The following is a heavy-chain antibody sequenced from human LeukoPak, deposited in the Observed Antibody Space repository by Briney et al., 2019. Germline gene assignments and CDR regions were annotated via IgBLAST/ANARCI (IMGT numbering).Heavy chain of an antibody. CDR1: GGTFSSYA. J-gene: IGHJ4*02. Sequence: GASVKVSCKASGGTFSSYAISWVRQAPGQGLEWMGGIIPIFGTANYAQKFQGRVTITADESTSTAYMELSSLRSEDTAVYYCARDRNCSSTSCYGEMYGYWGQGTLVTVSS. CDR2: IIPIFGTA. CDR3: ARDRNCSSTSCYGEMYGY. V-gene: IGHV1-69*13. D-gene: IGHD2-2*01.